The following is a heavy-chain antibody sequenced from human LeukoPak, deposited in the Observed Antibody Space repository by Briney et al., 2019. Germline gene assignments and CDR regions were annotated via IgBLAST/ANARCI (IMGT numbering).Heavy chain of an antibody. CDR3: ARESQWLATDYYDYGLDV. V-gene: IGHV4-38-2*02. Sequence: KPSETLSLTCTVSGYSISSGYYWGWIRQPPGKGLEWIGEIYHSGSTNYNPSLKSRVTISVDKSKNQFSLQLSSVTAADTAVYHCARESQWLATDYYDYGLDVWGQGTTVTVSS. CDR1: GYSISSGYY. CDR2: IYHSGST. J-gene: IGHJ6*02. D-gene: IGHD6-19*01.